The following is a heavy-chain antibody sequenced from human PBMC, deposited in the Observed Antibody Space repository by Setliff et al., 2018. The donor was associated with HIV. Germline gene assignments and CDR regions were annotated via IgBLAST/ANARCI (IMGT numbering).Heavy chain of an antibody. CDR3: ARNIEWEPYAFDI. D-gene: IGHD1-26*01. J-gene: IGHJ3*02. CDR2: IYYSGST. Sequence: SETLSLTCTVSGGSISSGDYYWSWIRQPPGKGLEYIGEIYYSGSTNYNPSLKSRVTISVDTSKNQFSLKLTSVTAADTAVYYCARNIEWEPYAFDIWGQGTMVTVS. CDR1: GGSISSGDYY. V-gene: IGHV4-61*08.